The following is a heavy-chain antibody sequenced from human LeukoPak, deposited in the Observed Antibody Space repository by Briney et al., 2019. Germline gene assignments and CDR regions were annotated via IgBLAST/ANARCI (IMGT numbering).Heavy chain of an antibody. V-gene: IGHV4-39*01. CDR1: GGSISSNSYY. Sequence: PSETLSLTCTVSGGSISSNSYYWGWIRQSPGKGLEWIGIIYYSGNTYYKNPSLKSRVTISVDTSKNQFSLRLSSVTAADTAVYYCARSMSYFYYYMDVWGKGTTVTVSS. CDR3: ARSMSYFYYYMDV. J-gene: IGHJ6*03. CDR2: IYYSGNT.